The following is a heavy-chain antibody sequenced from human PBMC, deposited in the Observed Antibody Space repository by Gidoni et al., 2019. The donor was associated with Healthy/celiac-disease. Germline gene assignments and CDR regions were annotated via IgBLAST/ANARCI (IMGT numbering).Heavy chain of an antibody. V-gene: IGHV3-15*01. CDR1: GVHFRNAW. D-gene: IGHD2-2*02. Sequence: EVQLVEAGGGLVMPGGPLRLPCAVSGVHFRNAWMHCVRQAPGKGPAWVGRIKSKTDGGTTDYAAPVKGRFTISRDDSKNTRYLQMNSLKTEDTAVYYCTTDLLDCSSTSCYKRDAFDIWGQGTMVTVSS. CDR2: IKSKTDGGTT. CDR3: TTDLLDCSSTSCYKRDAFDI. J-gene: IGHJ3*02.